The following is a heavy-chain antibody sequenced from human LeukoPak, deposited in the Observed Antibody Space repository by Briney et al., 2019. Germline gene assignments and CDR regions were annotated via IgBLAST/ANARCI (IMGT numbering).Heavy chain of an antibody. V-gene: IGHV3-48*03. CDR1: GFTFSSYE. D-gene: IGHD3-10*01. J-gene: IGHJ6*03. CDR3: AKDGITMVRGVIVYYYYYMDV. Sequence: GGSLRLSCAASGFTFSSYEMNWVRQAPGKGLEWVSYISSSDSTIYYADSVKGRFTISRDNSKNTLYLQMNSLRAEDTAVYYCAKDGITMVRGVIVYYYYYMDVWGKGTTVTISS. CDR2: ISSSDSTI.